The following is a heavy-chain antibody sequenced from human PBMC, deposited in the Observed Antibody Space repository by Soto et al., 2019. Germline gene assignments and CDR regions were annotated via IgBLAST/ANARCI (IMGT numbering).Heavy chain of an antibody. CDR3: ARPSLGNRGAFDI. D-gene: IGHD7-27*01. CDR1: GYTFTSYY. J-gene: IGHJ3*02. Sequence: ASVKVSCKASGYTFTSYYMHWVRQAPGQGLEWMGIINPSGGSTSYAQKFQGRVTMTRDTSTSTVYMELSSLRSEDTAVYDCARPSLGNRGAFDIWGQGTMVTVSS. CDR2: INPSGGST. V-gene: IGHV1-46*01.